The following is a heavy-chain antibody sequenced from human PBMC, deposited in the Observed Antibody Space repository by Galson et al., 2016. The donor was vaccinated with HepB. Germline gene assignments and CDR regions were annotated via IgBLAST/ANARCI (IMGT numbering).Heavy chain of an antibody. CDR1: GFTFSSYA. D-gene: IGHD3-10*01. V-gene: IGHV3-30*04. CDR3: TRAHNMHYYGSASPFDY. J-gene: IGHJ4*02. CDR2: TSFDGTNT. Sequence: SLRLSCAASGFTFSSYAMHWVRQAPGKGLEWVAVTSFDGTNTYYADSVKGRFTITRDNSKNTLYLQMNSLRSQDTAVYYCTRAHNMHYYGSASPFDYWGQGTIVTVSS.